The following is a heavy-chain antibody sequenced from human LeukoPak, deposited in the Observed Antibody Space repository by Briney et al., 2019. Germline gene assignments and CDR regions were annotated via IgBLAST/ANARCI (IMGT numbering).Heavy chain of an antibody. J-gene: IGHJ4*02. CDR3: AKDGIYSSSWYKAGY. CDR2: ISGSGSST. V-gene: IGHV3-23*01. D-gene: IGHD6-13*01. Sequence: GGSLRLSCVASGFTFSSYAISWVRQAPGKGLEWASAISGSGSSTYYADSVKGRFTISRDNSKNTLYLQMNSLRAEDTAVYYCAKDGIYSSSWYKAGYRGQGTLVTVSS. CDR1: GFTFSSYA.